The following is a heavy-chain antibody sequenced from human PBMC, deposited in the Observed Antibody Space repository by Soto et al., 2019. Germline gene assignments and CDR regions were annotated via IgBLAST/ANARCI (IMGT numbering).Heavy chain of an antibody. V-gene: IGHV3-21*01. J-gene: IGHJ4*02. CDR2: ISSSSSYI. D-gene: IGHD3-9*01. CDR3: ARGGGHDWLLQYYFDY. CDR1: GFTFSSYS. Sequence: EVQLVESGGGLVKPGGSLRLSCAASGFTFSSYSMNWVRQAPGKGLEWVSSISSSSSYIYYADSVKGRFTISRDNAKNSLYLQMNSLRAEDTAVYYCARGGGHDWLLQYYFDYWGQGTLVTVSS.